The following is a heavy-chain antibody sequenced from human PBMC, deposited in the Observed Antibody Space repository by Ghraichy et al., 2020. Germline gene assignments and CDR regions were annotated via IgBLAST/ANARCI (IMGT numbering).Heavy chain of an antibody. CDR3: ARGDGGISMVRGVIIRY. D-gene: IGHD3-10*01. J-gene: IGHJ4*02. Sequence: SETLSLTCAVYGGSFSGYYWSWIRQPPGKGLEWIGEINHSGSTNYNPSLKSRVTISVDTSKNQFSLKLSSVTAADTAVYYCARGDGGISMVRGVIIRYWGQGTLVTVSS. CDR1: GGSFSGYY. CDR2: INHSGST. V-gene: IGHV4-34*01.